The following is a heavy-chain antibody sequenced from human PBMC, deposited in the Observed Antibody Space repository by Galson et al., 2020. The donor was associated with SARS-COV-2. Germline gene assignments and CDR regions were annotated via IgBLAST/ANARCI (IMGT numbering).Heavy chain of an antibody. CDR3: ARTPSPVAAANFFDY. CDR1: GFTFDDYG. J-gene: IGHJ4*02. D-gene: IGHD6-13*01. Sequence: GGSLRLSCAASGFTFDDYGMSWVRQAPGKGLEWVSGINWNGGSTGYADSVKGRFTISRDNAKNSLYLQMNSLRAEDTALYHCARTPSPVAAANFFDYWGQGTLVTVSS. V-gene: IGHV3-20*01. CDR2: INWNGGST.